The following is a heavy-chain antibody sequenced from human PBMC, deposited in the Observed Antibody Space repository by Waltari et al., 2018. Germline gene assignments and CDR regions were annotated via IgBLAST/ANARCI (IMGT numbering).Heavy chain of an antibody. CDR3: ARMKNNRESAASWYPPSFDS. Sequence: QVHLQESGPGLVKPSDTLSLTCSVSGASISHFYWSWIRLSAAHGLEWVGRIYTTGTPNYSPSFTSRVTMSMDTSKNLLSLNLRSVTAADTGTYYCARMKNNRESAASWYPPSFDSWGQGIHVTVSS. CDR2: IYTTGTP. D-gene: IGHD6-13*01. CDR1: GASISHFY. V-gene: IGHV4-4*07. J-gene: IGHJ5*01.